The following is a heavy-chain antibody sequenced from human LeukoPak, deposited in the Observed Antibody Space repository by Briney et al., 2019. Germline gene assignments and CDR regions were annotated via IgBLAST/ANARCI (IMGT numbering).Heavy chain of an antibody. CDR2: IWYDGSNK. CDR1: GFAFSSYG. J-gene: IGHJ5*02. V-gene: IGHV3-33*01. Sequence: GGPLRLSCAASGFAFSSYGMHWVRQAPGKGLEWVAVIWYDGSNKYYADSVKGRFTISRDNSKNTLYLQMNSLRAEDTAVYYCARDGTPYSSSWYSGEPWFDPWGQGTLVTVSS. D-gene: IGHD6-13*01. CDR3: ARDGTPYSSSWYSGEPWFDP.